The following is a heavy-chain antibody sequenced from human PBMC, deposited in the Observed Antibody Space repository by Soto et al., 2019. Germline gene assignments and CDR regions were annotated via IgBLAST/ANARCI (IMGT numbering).Heavy chain of an antibody. CDR1: GYTFTSQN. J-gene: IGHJ4*02. D-gene: IGHD1-26*01. CDR2: INPSIGTT. V-gene: IGHV1-46*03. Sequence: QVQLVQSGAEVKKPGASVKVSCKASGYTFTSQNMQWVRQAPGQGLEWMGVINPSIGTTTYAQKFQGSVTMTSDTSTSSVYMEVSSLRSEDTAVYYCISTLGARFDYWGQGTLVTVSS. CDR3: ISTLGARFDY.